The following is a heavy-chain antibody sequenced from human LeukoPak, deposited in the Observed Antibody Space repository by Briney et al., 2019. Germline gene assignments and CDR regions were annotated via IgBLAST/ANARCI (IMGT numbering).Heavy chain of an antibody. CDR3: ARGGEGDYDSSGYYPNWFDP. J-gene: IGHJ5*02. D-gene: IGHD3-22*01. CDR1: GGSISSYY. V-gene: IGHV4-59*01. CDR2: IYYSGST. Sequence: SETLSLTCTVSGGSISSYYWSWIRQPPGKGLERIGYIYYSGSTNYNPSLKSRVTISVGTSKNQFSLKLSSVTAADTAVYYCARGGEGDYDSSGYYPNWFDPWGQGTLVTVSS.